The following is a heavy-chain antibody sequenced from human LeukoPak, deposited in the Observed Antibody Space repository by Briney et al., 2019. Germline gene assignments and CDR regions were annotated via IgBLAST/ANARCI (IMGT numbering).Heavy chain of an antibody. Sequence: GASVKVSCKASGYTFTGYYMHWVRQAPGQGLEWMGIINPSGGSTNYAQKFQGRVTMTRDTSTSTVYMELSSLRSEDTAVYYCARSWWIQLWLQSGYFDYWGQGTLVTVSS. J-gene: IGHJ4*02. D-gene: IGHD5-18*01. CDR2: INPSGGST. CDR3: ARSWWIQLWLQSGYFDY. V-gene: IGHV1-46*01. CDR1: GYTFTGYY.